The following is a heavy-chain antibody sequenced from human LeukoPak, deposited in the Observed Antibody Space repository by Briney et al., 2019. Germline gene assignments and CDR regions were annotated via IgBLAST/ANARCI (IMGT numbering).Heavy chain of an antibody. Sequence: GGSLRLSCAASGFTFNSYEMNWVRQAPGKGLEWVSYISSSCSTIYYADSVKGRFTISRDNAKNSLYLQMNSLRAEDTAVYYCARVIESGYSSSWLYWGQGTLLTVSS. CDR2: ISSSCSTI. J-gene: IGHJ4*02. V-gene: IGHV3-48*03. CDR1: GFTFNSYE. D-gene: IGHD6-13*01. CDR3: ARVIESGYSSSWLY.